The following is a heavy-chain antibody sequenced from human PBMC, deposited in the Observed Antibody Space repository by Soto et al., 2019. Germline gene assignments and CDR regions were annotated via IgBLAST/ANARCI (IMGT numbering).Heavy chain of an antibody. CDR2: ISGSGGST. CDR3: AKAEDEGGERYGDYFIDY. CDR1: GFTFSSYA. V-gene: IGHV3-23*01. J-gene: IGHJ4*02. Sequence: GGSLRLSCAASGFTFSSYAMSWVRQAPGKGLEWVSAISGSGGSTYYADSVKGRFTISRDNSKNTLYLQMNSLRAEDTAVYYCAKAEDEGGERYGDYFIDYWGQGTLVTVSS. D-gene: IGHD4-17*01.